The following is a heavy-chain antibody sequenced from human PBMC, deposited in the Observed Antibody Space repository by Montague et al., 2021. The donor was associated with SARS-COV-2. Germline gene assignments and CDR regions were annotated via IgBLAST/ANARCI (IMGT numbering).Heavy chain of an antibody. CDR3: ARAIGSMYSSGWYYYYYGMDV. CDR2: IYYSGST. V-gene: IGHV4-59*01. D-gene: IGHD6-19*01. J-gene: IGHJ6*02. CDR1: GGSISSYY. Sequence: SETLSLTCTASGGSISSYYWSWIRQPPGKGLEWIGCIYYSGSTNYNPSLKSRVTISVDTSKNQFSLKLSSVTAADTAVYYCARAIGSMYSSGWYYYYYGMDVWGQGTTVTVSS.